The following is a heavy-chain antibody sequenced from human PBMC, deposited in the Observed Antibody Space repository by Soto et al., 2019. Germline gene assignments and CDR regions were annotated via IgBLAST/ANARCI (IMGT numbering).Heavy chain of an antibody. V-gene: IGHV1-24*01. Sequence: GASVKVSCKVSGYTLTELSMHWVRQAPGKGLEWMGGFDPEDGETIHAQKFQGRVTMTEDTSTDTAYMELSSLRSEDTAVYYCATGYYDFWSGYYDLDYWGQGTLVTVSS. CDR2: FDPEDGET. J-gene: IGHJ4*02. CDR3: ATGYYDFWSGYYDLDY. CDR1: GYTLTELS. D-gene: IGHD3-3*01.